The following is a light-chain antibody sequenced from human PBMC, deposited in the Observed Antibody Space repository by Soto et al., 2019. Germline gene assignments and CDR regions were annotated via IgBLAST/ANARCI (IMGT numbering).Light chain of an antibody. CDR2: GAS. CDR1: QSVSSN. J-gene: IGKJ1*01. Sequence: EIVMTQSPATLSVSPGERATLSCRASQSVSSNLGWYQQKPGQAPRLLIYGASNRATGIPARFSGSGSGTEFTLTISSLQSEDFAVYYCQEYNNWPPWTFGQGTKVEIK. CDR3: QEYNNWPPWT. V-gene: IGKV3-15*01.